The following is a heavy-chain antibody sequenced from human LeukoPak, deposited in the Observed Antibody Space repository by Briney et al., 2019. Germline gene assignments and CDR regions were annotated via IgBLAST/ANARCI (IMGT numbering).Heavy chain of an antibody. D-gene: IGHD3-10*01. V-gene: IGHV3-30*02. J-gene: IGHJ4*02. CDR1: GFTFSSYG. CDR2: IRYDGSNK. Sequence: PGGSLRLSCAASGFTFSSYGMHWVRQAPGKGLEWVAFIRYDGSNKYYADSVKGRFTISRDNSKNTLYLQMNSLRAEDTAVYYCARDRVDYFDYWGQGTLVTVSS. CDR3: ARDRVDYFDY.